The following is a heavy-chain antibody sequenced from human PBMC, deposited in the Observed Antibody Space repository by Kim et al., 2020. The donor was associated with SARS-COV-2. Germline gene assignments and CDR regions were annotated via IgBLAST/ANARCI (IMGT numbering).Heavy chain of an antibody. CDR2: IYYSGST. CDR1: GGSISSYY. Sequence: SETLSLTCTVSGGSISSYYWSWIRQPPGKGLEWIGYIYYSGSTNYNPSLKSRVTISVDTSKNQFSLKLSSVTAADTAVYYCAREGDTRDGMDVWGQGTTVTVSS. J-gene: IGHJ6*02. V-gene: IGHV4-59*01. D-gene: IGHD3-16*01. CDR3: AREGDTRDGMDV.